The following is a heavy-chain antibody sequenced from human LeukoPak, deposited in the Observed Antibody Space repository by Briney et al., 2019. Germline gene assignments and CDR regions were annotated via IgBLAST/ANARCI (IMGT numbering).Heavy chain of an antibody. CDR2: IIPIFGTA. CDR3: AREGRYYDILTGKDALNWFDP. D-gene: IGHD3-9*01. J-gene: IGHJ5*02. Sequence: ASVKVSCKASGGTFISYAISWVRQAPGQGLEWMGGIIPIFGTANYAQKFQGRVTITADESTSTAYMELSSLRSEDTAVYYCAREGRYYDILTGKDALNWFDPWGQGTLVTVSS. V-gene: IGHV1-69*13. CDR1: GGTFISYA.